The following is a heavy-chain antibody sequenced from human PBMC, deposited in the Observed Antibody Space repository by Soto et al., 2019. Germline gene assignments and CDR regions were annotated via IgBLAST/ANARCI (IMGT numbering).Heavy chain of an antibody. Sequence: QVQLVESGGGVVQPGRSLRLSCAASGFTFSSYGMHWVRQAPGKGLEWVAVIWYDGSNKYYADSVKGRLNISRDNSKNTVYLQMNRLRVDETAVYYFARDPQLGGGAWYFDLWGRGTLVTVSS. CDR2: IWYDGSNK. V-gene: IGHV3-33*01. J-gene: IGHJ2*01. CDR3: ARDPQLGGGAWYFDL. CDR1: GFTFSSYG. D-gene: IGHD1-1*01.